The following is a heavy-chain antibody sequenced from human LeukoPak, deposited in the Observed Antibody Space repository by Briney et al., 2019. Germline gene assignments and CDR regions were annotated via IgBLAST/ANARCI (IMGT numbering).Heavy chain of an antibody. D-gene: IGHD2-2*01. CDR1: GFTFSSYA. V-gene: IGHV3-30-3*01. J-gene: IGHJ4*02. Sequence: GGSLRLSCAASGFTFSSYAMHWVRQAPGKGLEWVAVISYDGSNKYYADSVKGRFTISRDNSKKTLYLQMNSLRAEDTAVYYCARDRAVPAAKTYHFDSGGQGTLVTVSS. CDR3: ARDRAVPAAKTYHFDS. CDR2: ISYDGSNK.